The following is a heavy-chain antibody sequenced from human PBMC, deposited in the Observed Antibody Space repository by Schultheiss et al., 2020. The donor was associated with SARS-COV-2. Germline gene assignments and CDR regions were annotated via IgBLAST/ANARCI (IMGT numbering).Heavy chain of an antibody. CDR1: GFTFSSYD. CDR3: ARNDPGWYYFDY. CDR2: ISSSSSYI. J-gene: IGHJ4*02. Sequence: GGSLRLSCAASGFTFSSYDMNWVRQAPGKGLEWVSSISSSSSYIYYADSVKGRFTISRDNAKNSLYLQMNSLRAEDTAVYYCARNDPGWYYFDYWGQGTLVTVSS. V-gene: IGHV3-21*01. D-gene: IGHD6-19*01.